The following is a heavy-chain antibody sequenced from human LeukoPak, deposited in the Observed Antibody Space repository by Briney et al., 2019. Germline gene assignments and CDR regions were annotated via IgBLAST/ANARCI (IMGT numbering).Heavy chain of an antibody. CDR1: GFTFDDYA. D-gene: IGHD4-23*01. J-gene: IGHJ4*02. CDR3: AKDYGGNSGVVDY. Sequence: PGGSLRLSCAASGFTFDDYAMHWDRQAPRKGLEWVSGISWNSGSIGYADSVKGRFTISRDNAKNSLYLQMNSLRAEDTALYYCAKDYGGNSGVVDYWGQGTLVTVSS. V-gene: IGHV3-9*01. CDR2: ISWNSGSI.